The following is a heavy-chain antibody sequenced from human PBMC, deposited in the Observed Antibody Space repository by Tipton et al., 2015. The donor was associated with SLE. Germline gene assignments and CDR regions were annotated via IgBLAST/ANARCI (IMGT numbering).Heavy chain of an antibody. CDR2: INPDTGGT. CDR3: ARGGGYCGGGRCYDWFDP. D-gene: IGHD2-15*01. CDR1: TYTLTGYY. J-gene: IGHJ5*02. Sequence: QLVQSGAEVKKPGASVKVSCEASTYTLTGYYIHWVRQAPGKGLEWMGRINPDTGGTNYAQMFQGRVTMTRDSSIRIAYMELSSLQSDDTAVYYCARGGGYCGGGRCYDWFDPWGQGTLVTVSS. V-gene: IGHV1-2*06.